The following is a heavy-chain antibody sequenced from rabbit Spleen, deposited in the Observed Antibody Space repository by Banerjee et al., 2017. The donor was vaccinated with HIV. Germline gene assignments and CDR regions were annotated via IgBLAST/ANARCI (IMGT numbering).Heavy chain of an antibody. Sequence: QSLEESGGGLVKPEGSLTLTCKASGFDLSSYYYMCWVRQAPGKGLEWIACIYTRSGTTYYANWANGRFTISKTSSTTVTLQMTSLTVADTATYFCARDTISGDWFFGLWGPGTLVTVS. V-gene: IGHV1S40*01. D-gene: IGHD1-1*01. CDR3: ARDTISGDWFFGL. CDR2: IYTRSGTT. CDR1: GFDLSSYYY. J-gene: IGHJ4*01.